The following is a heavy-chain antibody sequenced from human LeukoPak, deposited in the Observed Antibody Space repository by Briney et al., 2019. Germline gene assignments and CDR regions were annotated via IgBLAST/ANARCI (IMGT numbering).Heavy chain of an antibody. CDR2: ISGSGGST. D-gene: IGHD5-24*01. V-gene: IGHV3-23*01. CDR1: GFTFSSYA. CDR3: AKDRGGYNPNYFDY. J-gene: IGHJ4*02. Sequence: PGGSLRLSCAASGFTFSSYAVSWVRQAPGKGLEWVSSISGSGGSTYYADSVKGRFTISRDNSKNTLYLQMNSLRAEDTAVYYCAKDRGGYNPNYFDYWGQGTLVTVSS.